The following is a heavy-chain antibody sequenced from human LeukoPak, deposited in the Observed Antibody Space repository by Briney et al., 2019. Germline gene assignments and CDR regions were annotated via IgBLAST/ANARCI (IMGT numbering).Heavy chain of an antibody. CDR3: ASEPGAEGAFDI. D-gene: IGHD1-14*01. J-gene: IGHJ3*02. CDR1: GGSFSGYY. CDR2: INHSGST. Sequence: PSETLSLTCAVYGGSFSGYYWSWIRQPPGKGLEWIGEINHSGSTNYNPSLKSRVTISVDTSKNQFSLKLSSVTAADTAVYYCASEPGAEGAFDIWGQGTMVTVSS. V-gene: IGHV4-34*01.